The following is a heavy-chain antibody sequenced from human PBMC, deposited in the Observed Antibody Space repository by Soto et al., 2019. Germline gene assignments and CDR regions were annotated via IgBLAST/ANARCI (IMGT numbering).Heavy chain of an antibody. D-gene: IGHD3-10*01. CDR3: ARDILSGGAYPDY. V-gene: IGHV3-21*01. CDR1: GFTFSSYT. J-gene: IGHJ4*02. Sequence: PGGSLGRCWAASGFTFSSYTMNWVRQAPGKGLEWVSSISSGSSYIYYADSVKGRFTISRDNAKNSLFLQMNSLRAEDTAVYYCARDILSGGAYPDYWGQGTKVTV. CDR2: ISSGSSYI.